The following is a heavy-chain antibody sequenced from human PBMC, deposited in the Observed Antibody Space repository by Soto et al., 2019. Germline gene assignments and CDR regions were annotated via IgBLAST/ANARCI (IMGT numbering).Heavy chain of an antibody. V-gene: IGHV4-30-4*01. J-gene: IGHJ4*02. CDR1: GGSISSGDYY. D-gene: IGHD2-2*01. CDR2: IYYSGST. CDR3: ARGEYQRGGFDY. Sequence: SETLSLTCTVSGGSISSGDYYWSWIRQPPGKGLEWIGYIYYSGSTYYNPSLKSRVTISVGTSKNQFSLKLSSVTAADTAVYYCARGEYQRGGFDYWGQGTLVTVSS.